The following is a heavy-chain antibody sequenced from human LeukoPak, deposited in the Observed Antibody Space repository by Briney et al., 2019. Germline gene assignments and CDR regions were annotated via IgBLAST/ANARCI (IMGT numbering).Heavy chain of an antibody. Sequence: GGSLRLSCAASGFTFSSYWMSWVRQAPGKGLEWVANIKQDGSEKYYVDSVKGRFTISRDNAKNSLYLQMNSLRAQDTAVYYCARDYGGSIRPFDPWGQGTLVTVSS. CDR1: GFTFSSYW. D-gene: IGHD4-23*01. CDR2: IKQDGSEK. V-gene: IGHV3-7*01. CDR3: ARDYGGSIRPFDP. J-gene: IGHJ5*02.